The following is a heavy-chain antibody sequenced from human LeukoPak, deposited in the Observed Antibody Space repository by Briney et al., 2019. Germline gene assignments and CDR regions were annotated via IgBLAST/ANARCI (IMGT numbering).Heavy chain of an antibody. J-gene: IGHJ4*02. Sequence: PSETLSLXCTVSGGSISSGDYYWSWIRQPPEKGLEWIGYIYYSGSTYYNPSLKSRVTISVDTSKNQFSLKLSSVTAADTAVYYCAREQAAVADFDYWGQGTLVTVSS. D-gene: IGHD6-19*01. CDR2: IYYSGST. V-gene: IGHV4-30-4*08. CDR1: GGSISSGDYY. CDR3: AREQAAVADFDY.